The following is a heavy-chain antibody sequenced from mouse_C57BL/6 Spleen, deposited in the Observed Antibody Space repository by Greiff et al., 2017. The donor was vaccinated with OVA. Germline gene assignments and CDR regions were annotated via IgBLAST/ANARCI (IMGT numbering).Heavy chain of an antibody. V-gene: IGHV1-59*01. J-gene: IGHJ2*01. Sequence: QVQLQQPGAELVRPGTSVKLSCKASGYTFTSYWMHWVKQRPGQGLEWIGVIDPSDSYTNYNQKFKGKATLTVDTSSSTAYMQLSSLTSEDSAVYYCARPHDYDSDYWAKAPLSQSPQ. D-gene: IGHD2-4*01. CDR3: ARPHDYDSDY. CDR2: IDPSDSYT. CDR1: GYTFTSYW.